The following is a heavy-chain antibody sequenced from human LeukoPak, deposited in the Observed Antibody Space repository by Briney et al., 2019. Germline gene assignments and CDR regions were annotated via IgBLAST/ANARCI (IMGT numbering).Heavy chain of an antibody. V-gene: IGHV4-39*01. CDR1: GGSISSSSYY. D-gene: IGHD6-19*01. J-gene: IGHJ4*02. CDR2: IYYSGST. Sequence: SETLSLTCTVSGGSISSSSYYWGWIRNPPGKGLEWIGSIYYSGSTYYNPSLKSRVTISVDTSKNQFSLKLSSVTAADTAVYYCARALGSGWSDYWGQGTLVTVSS. CDR3: ARALGSGWSDY.